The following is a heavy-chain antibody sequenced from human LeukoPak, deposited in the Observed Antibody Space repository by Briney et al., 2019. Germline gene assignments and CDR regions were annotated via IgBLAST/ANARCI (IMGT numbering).Heavy chain of an antibody. CDR2: INHSGST. V-gene: IGHV4-34*01. Sequence: SETLSLTCAVYGGSFSGYYWSWIRQPPGKGLEWIGEINHSGSTNYNPSLKSRVTISVDTSKNQFSLKLSSVTAADTAVYYCARDYADYVGYFFFDYWGQGTLVTVSS. J-gene: IGHJ4*02. D-gene: IGHD4-17*01. CDR1: GGSFSGYY. CDR3: ARDYADYVGYFFFDY.